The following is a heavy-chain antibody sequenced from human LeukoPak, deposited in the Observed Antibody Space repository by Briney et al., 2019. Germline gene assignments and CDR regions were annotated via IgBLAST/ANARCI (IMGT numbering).Heavy chain of an antibody. CDR2: ITTTDTTK. CDR3: ARGGFVFDI. J-gene: IGHJ3*02. V-gene: IGHV3-48*04. CDR1: GFTFSSKS. D-gene: IGHD3-10*01. Sequence: GGSLRLSCGASGFTFSSKSMNWVRQGPGKGLEWISYITTTDTTKYYTDSVKGRFTISRDNAKNSLYLQMHSLRAEDTAVYYCARGGFVFDIWGQGTVVTVSS.